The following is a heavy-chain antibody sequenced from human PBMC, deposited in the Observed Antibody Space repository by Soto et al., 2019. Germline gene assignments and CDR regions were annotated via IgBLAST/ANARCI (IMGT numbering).Heavy chain of an antibody. CDR1: GYTFTSYD. D-gene: IGHD2-15*01. Sequence: ASVKVSCKASGYTFTSYDINWVRQATGQGLEWMGWMNPNSGNTGYAQKFQGRVTITADESTSTAYMELSSLRSEDTAVYYCARDTVVVAAESYYYYGMAVWGQGTTVTVSS. V-gene: IGHV1-8*01. CDR2: MNPNSGNT. CDR3: ARDTVVVAAESYYYYGMAV. J-gene: IGHJ6*02.